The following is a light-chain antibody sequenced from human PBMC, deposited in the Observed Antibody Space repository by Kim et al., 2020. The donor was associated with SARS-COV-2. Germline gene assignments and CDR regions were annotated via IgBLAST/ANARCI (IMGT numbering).Light chain of an antibody. CDR3: QQVTAYPKT. CDR2: SAS. V-gene: IGKV1-9*01. J-gene: IGKJ1*01. CDR1: RDIVNY. Sequence: ACVGDSATITCRASRDIVNYMAWYHVKPGKVPRLLVHSASSLQNGVPSRFSGRGYGTNFSLTINGLQPEDFATYYCQQVTAYPKTFGQGTKVDIK.